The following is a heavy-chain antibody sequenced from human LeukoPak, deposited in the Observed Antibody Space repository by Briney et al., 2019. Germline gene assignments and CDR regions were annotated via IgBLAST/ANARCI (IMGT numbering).Heavy chain of an antibody. CDR3: ARGRIRWPFDY. V-gene: IGHV4-39*01. CDR2: IYYSGST. CDR1: GGSISSSSYY. D-gene: IGHD4-23*01. Sequence: PSETLSLTCTVSGGSISSSSYYWGWIRQPPGKGLEWIGSIYYSGSTYYNPSLKSRVTISVDTSKNQFSLKLSSVTAADTAVYYCARGRIRWPFDYWGQGTLVTVSS. J-gene: IGHJ4*02.